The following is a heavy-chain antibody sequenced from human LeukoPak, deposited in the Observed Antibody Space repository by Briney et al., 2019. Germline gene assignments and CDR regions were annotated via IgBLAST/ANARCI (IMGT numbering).Heavy chain of an antibody. CDR1: GFTFSSYE. J-gene: IGHJ4*02. CDR2: IYYSGST. V-gene: IGHV4-39*01. D-gene: IGHD6-19*01. Sequence: GSLRLSCAASGFTFSSYEMNWVRQPPGKGLEWIGSIYYSGSTYYNPSLKSRVTISVDTSKNQFSLKLSSVTAADTAVYYCARHRRLVPFYYWGQGTLVTVSS. CDR3: ARHRRLVPFYY.